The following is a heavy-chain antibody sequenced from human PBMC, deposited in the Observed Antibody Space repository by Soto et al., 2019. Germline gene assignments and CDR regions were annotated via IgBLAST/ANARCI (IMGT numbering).Heavy chain of an antibody. CDR3: TRVPDY. J-gene: IGHJ4*01. Sequence: QLQLQESGSGLVKPSQTLSLTCAVSGGSISSGGYSWSWIRQPPGKGLEWIGYLYHSGRTYYNPSLKGRVTLSGGRVKSQFSLKLSSVTAAGTAVYYSTRVPDYWGEGTKGIASS. CDR2: LYHSGRT. D-gene: IGHD2-2*01. V-gene: IGHV4-30-2*01. CDR1: GGSISSGGYS.